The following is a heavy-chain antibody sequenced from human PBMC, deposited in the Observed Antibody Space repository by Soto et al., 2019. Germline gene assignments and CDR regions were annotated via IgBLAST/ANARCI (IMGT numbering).Heavy chain of an antibody. D-gene: IGHD6-19*01. Sequence: QVQLVESGGGVVQPGRSLRLSCAASGFTFSSYGMHWVRQAPGKGLEWVAVISYDGSNKYYADSVKGRFTISRDNSKNTLYLQMNSLRAEDTAVYYCAKDLKRQWLNTFDYWGQGTLVTVSS. CDR3: AKDLKRQWLNTFDY. J-gene: IGHJ4*02. CDR1: GFTFSSYG. CDR2: ISYDGSNK. V-gene: IGHV3-30*18.